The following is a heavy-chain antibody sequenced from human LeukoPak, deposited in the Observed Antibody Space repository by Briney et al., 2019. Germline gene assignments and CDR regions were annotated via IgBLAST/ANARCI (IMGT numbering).Heavy chain of an antibody. Sequence: GGSLRLSCAASGFTVSSNYMSWVRQAPGKGLEWVSVIYSGGSTYYADSVKGRFTISRDNSKNTLYLQMNSLRAEDTAVYYCARGAGYSSSPFDYWGQGTLVTVSS. CDR1: GFTVSSNY. CDR3: ARGAGYSSSPFDY. V-gene: IGHV3-66*01. D-gene: IGHD6-13*01. CDR2: IYSGGST. J-gene: IGHJ4*02.